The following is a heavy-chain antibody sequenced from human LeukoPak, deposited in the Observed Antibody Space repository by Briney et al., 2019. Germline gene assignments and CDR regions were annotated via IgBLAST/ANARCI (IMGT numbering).Heavy chain of an antibody. CDR1: GFTFSSYA. CDR2: TSGSGGST. J-gene: IGHJ4*02. Sequence: GGSLRLSCAASGFTFSSYAMSWVRQAPGKGLEWVSATSGSGGSTYYADSVKGRFTISRDNSKNTLYLQMNSLRTEDTAVYYCARKTYGGNSWYFDFWGQGTLVTVSS. D-gene: IGHD4-23*01. V-gene: IGHV3-23*01. CDR3: ARKTYGGNSWYFDF.